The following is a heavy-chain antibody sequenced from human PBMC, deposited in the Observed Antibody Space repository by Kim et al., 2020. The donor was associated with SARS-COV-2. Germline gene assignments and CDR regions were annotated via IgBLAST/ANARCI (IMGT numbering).Heavy chain of an antibody. J-gene: IGHJ5*02. CDR3: AKVPVGQLLSPRWGWFDP. V-gene: IGHV3-23*01. D-gene: IGHD2-2*01. Sequence: KGRFTISRDNSKNTLYLQMNSLRAEDTAVYYCAKVPVGQLLSPRWGWFDPWGQGTLVTVSS.